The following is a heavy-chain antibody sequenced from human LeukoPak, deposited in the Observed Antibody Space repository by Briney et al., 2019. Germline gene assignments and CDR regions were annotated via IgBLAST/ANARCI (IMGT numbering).Heavy chain of an antibody. J-gene: IGHJ4*02. V-gene: IGHV4-4*07. Sequence: SETLSLTCTVSCGSISSYYWSWIRQPAGKGLEWIGRIYTSGSTNYNPSLKCRVTMSVDTSKNQFSLKLSSVTAADTAVYYCARSPLDNSIDYWGQGTLVTVSS. CDR1: CGSISSYY. CDR3: ARSPLDNSIDY. CDR2: IYTSGST. D-gene: IGHD1-20*01.